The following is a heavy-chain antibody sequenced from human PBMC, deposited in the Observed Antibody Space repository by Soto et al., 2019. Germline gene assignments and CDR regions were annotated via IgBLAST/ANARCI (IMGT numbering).Heavy chain of an antibody. Sequence: KSTCTGSGCEFICDWIGSVRQKKGKGLEWMGIIYPGDSDTRYSPSFQGQVTISADKSISTAYLQWSSLKASDTAMYYCATPGYCSGGSCYSGSFGAFDIWGQGTMVTVSS. CDR1: GCEFICDW. CDR2: IYPGDSDT. CDR3: ATPGYCSGGSCYSGSFGAFDI. J-gene: IGHJ3*02. V-gene: IGHV5-51*01. D-gene: IGHD2-15*01.